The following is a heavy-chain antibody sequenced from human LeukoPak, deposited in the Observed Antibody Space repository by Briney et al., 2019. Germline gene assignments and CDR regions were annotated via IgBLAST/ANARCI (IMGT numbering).Heavy chain of an antibody. V-gene: IGHV4-39*01. J-gene: IGHJ4*02. CDR1: GGSITSSSYY. CDR2: IYYTGGT. CDR3: ARHGGTRITLIQVYYFDH. Sequence: SETLSLTCSVSGGSITSSSYYWGWIRQSPEKGLEWIGSIYYTGGTHYSPSLKSRVTISVDTSKNQFSLKLSSVTAADTAVYYCARHGGTRITLIQVYYFDHWGQGTLVTVSS. D-gene: IGHD4-11*01.